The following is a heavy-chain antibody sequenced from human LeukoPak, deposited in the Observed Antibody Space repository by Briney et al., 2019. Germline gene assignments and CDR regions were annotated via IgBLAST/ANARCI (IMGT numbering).Heavy chain of an antibody. CDR3: ARSSWYGVYFDY. J-gene: IGHJ4*02. D-gene: IGHD6-13*01. CDR1: GGSISSYY. V-gene: IGHV4-59*08. Sequence: PSETLSLTCTVSGGSISSYYWSWIRQPPGKGLEWIGYIYYSGSTNYNPSLKSRVTTSVDTSKNQFSLKLSSVTAADTAVYYCARSSWYGVYFDYWGQGTLVTVSS. CDR2: IYYSGST.